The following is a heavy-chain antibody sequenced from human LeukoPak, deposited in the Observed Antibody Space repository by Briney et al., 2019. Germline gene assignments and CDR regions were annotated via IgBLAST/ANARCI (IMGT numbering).Heavy chain of an antibody. CDR2: IKSDGSSA. D-gene: IGHD2-21*02. Sequence: GGSLRLSCAASGFTFSNDWMHWVRQAPGEALMWVSRIKSDGSSATYADSVKGRFTISRDNAKNTLYLQMNSLRAEDTAVYYCSRDSLSSCGGDCYSGLDVWGQGTTVTVSS. V-gene: IGHV3-74*01. J-gene: IGHJ6*02. CDR1: GFTFSNDW. CDR3: SRDSLSSCGGDCYSGLDV.